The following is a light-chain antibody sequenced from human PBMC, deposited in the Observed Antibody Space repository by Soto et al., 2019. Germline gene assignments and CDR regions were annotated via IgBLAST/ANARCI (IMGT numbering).Light chain of an antibody. CDR3: CSYAGSTPWV. CDR2: EGT. CDR1: SSDVGSYNL. Sequence: QSALTQPASVSGSPGQSITISCTGTSSDVGSYNLVSWYRQHPGKAPKLMIYEGTKRPSGVSNRFFASKSGNTASLTISGLQAEDEADYYCCSYAGSTPWVLGRWTKVTVL. V-gene: IGLV2-23*01. J-gene: IGLJ3*02.